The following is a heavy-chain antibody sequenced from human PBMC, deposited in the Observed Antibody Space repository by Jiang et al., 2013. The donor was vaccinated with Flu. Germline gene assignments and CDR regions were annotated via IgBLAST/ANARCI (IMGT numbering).Heavy chain of an antibody. J-gene: IGHJ5*02. CDR1: GGSISSYY. CDR3: AREVPMDWFDP. Sequence: TLSLTCTVSGGSISSYYWSWIRQPPGKGLEWIGYIYYSGSTNYNPSLKSRVTISVDTSKNQFSLKLSSVTAADTAVYYCAREVPMDWFDPWGQGTLVTVSS. V-gene: IGHV4-59*01. CDR2: IYYSGST.